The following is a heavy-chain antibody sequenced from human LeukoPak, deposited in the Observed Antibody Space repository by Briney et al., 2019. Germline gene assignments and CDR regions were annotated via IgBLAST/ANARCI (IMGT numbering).Heavy chain of an antibody. CDR3: ASGTGYSVFDY. J-gene: IGHJ4*02. CDR1: GFTLSSYW. CDR2: ISSDGSNT. V-gene: IGHV3-74*01. Sequence: GGSLRLSCAASGFTLSSYWMHWVRQGPGKGLGWVSGISSDGSNTYYADSVEGRFTISRDNAKNTMYLQMNGLRAEDTAVYYCASGTGYSVFDYWGQGTLVTVPS. D-gene: IGHD3/OR15-3a*01.